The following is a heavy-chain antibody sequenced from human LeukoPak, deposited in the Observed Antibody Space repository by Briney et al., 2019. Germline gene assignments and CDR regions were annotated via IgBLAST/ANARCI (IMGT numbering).Heavy chain of an antibody. V-gene: IGHV4-59*01. D-gene: IGHD2-2*01. J-gene: IGHJ4*02. Sequence: PSETLSLTCTVSGGSISSYYWTWIRQPPGKGLEWIGYIYNSGSTNYNPSLKSRVTISLDTSRNQFSLKLTSVTAADTALYYCASEYCTSSTCRFDSWGQGTLVTVSP. CDR2: IYNSGST. CDR1: GGSISSYY. CDR3: ASEYCTSSTCRFDS.